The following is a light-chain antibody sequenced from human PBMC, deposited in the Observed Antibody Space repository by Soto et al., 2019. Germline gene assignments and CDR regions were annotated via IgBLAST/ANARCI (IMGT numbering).Light chain of an antibody. Sequence: DIQMTQSPSSLSASVGDRVTITCRASQGISSYLNWYQQKPGKAPNLLIYALLNLQTGVPSRFSGSGSGTDFTLTISSLQPEDFATYYCQQSYTTPWTFGQGTKVEIK. CDR2: ALL. J-gene: IGKJ1*01. CDR3: QQSYTTPWT. CDR1: QGISSY. V-gene: IGKV1-39*01.